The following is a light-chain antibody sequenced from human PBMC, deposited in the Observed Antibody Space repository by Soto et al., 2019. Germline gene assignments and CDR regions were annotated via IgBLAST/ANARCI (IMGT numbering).Light chain of an antibody. CDR1: QAIRTA. J-gene: IGKJ1*01. V-gene: IGKV1-6*01. Sequence: ALQLTQSPSSLYASVGDRVTITRRASQAIRTALGWYQQKPGKGPKLLIYAASILQSGVPSRFSGSGSGSDFALTISSLQPEDFATYYCLLDFRYFWAFGQGTKVEIK. CDR2: AAS. CDR3: LLDFRYFWA.